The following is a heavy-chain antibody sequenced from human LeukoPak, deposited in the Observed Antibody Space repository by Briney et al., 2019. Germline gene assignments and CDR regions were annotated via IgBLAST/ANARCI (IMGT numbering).Heavy chain of an antibody. CDR3: ARVGITMVRGVYYYYYYMDV. CDR1: GYTFTSYG. J-gene: IGHJ6*03. CDR2: ISAYNGNT. V-gene: IGHV1-18*01. D-gene: IGHD3-10*01. Sequence: GASVKVSCKASGYTFTSYGISWVRQAPGQGLEWMGWISAYNGNTNYAQKLQGRVTMTTDTSTSTAYMELRSLRSDDTAVYYRARVGITMVRGVYYYYYYMDVWGKGTTVTVSS.